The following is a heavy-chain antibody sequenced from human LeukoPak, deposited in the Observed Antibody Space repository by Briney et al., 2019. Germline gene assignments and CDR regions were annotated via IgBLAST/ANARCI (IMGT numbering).Heavy chain of an antibody. CDR1: GGSISSYY. CDR2: IYYSGGT. CDR3: ARAMTKAYYYGMDV. J-gene: IGHJ6*02. Sequence: SETLSLTCTVSGGSISSYYWSWIRQPPGKGLEWIGYIYYSGGTNYNPSLKSRVTISVDTSKNQFSLKLSSVTAADTAVYYCARAMTKAYYYGMDVWGQGTTVTVSS. D-gene: IGHD3-22*01. V-gene: IGHV4-59*01.